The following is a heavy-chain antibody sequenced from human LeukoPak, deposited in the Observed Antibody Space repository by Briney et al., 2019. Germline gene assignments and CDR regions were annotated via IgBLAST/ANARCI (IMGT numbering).Heavy chain of an antibody. J-gene: IGHJ4*02. CDR1: GGSFSTYY. CDR2: INHSGST. CDR3: ARGSRYYVSGGDY. D-gene: IGHD3-10*01. Sequence: PSETLSLTCAVYGGSFSTYYWSWIRQPPGKGLEWIGEINHSGSTDYNPSLKSRVTISVDTSRSQFSLKLSSVTAADTAVYYCARGSRYYVSGGDYWGQGTLVTVSS. V-gene: IGHV4-34*01.